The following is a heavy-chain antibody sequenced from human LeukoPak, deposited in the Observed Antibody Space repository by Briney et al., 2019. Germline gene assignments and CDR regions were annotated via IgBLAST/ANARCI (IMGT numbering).Heavy chain of an antibody. CDR3: ARVSRSGSYFGAFEI. J-gene: IGHJ3*02. CDR2: IYYSGST. Sequence: SETLSLTCTVSGDSIRSSSYYWGWTRQPPGKGLEWIGNIYYSGSTYYNPSLTSRVTISVATSKNQFSLKLSSVTAADTAVYYCARVSRSGSYFGAFEIWGQGTMVTVSS. CDR1: GDSIRSSSYY. V-gene: IGHV4-39*07. D-gene: IGHD1-26*01.